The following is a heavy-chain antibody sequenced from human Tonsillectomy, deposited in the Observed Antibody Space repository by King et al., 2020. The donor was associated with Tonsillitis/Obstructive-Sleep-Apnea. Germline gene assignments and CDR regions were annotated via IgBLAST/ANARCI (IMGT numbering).Heavy chain of an antibody. CDR2: ISYDGSNK. D-gene: IGHD5-18*01. CDR3: ARTLCSYGLLLVDY. CDR1: GFTFSSYA. Sequence: VQLVESGGGVVQPGRSLRLSCAASGFTFSSYAMHWVRQAPGKGLEWVAIISYDGSNKYYADSVKGRFTISRDNSKNTLYLQMNSLRAEDTAVYYCARTLCSYGLLLVDYWGQGTLVTVSS. J-gene: IGHJ4*02. V-gene: IGHV3-30*04.